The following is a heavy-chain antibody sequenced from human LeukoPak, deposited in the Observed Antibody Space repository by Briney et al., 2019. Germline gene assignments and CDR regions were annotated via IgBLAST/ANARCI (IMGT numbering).Heavy chain of an antibody. CDR1: GYSINNNYY. CDR2: IYHSGKS. J-gene: IGHJ4*02. CDR3: ARGALLWFGAKMEYYFDY. V-gene: IGHV4-38-2*02. D-gene: IGHD3-10*01. Sequence: SETLSLTCTVSGYSINNNYYWDWVRQPPGKGLEWIASIYHSGKSYYNPALKSRVTISVDTSKNQFSLKLTSVTAADTAVYYCARGALLWFGAKMEYYFDYWGQGTPLTVSS.